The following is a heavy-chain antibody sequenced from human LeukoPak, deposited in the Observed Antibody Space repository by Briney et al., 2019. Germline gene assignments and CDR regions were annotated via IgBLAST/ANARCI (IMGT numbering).Heavy chain of an antibody. D-gene: IGHD1-26*01. CDR1: GFTFSGSA. Sequence: GGSLRLSCAASGFTFSGSAMHWVRQAPGKGLEWVGRIKSKTDGGTTDYAAPVKGRFTISRDDSKNTLYLQMNSLKTEDTAVYYCTTWEPLTRAFDIWGQGTMVTVSS. CDR3: TTWEPLTRAFDI. V-gene: IGHV3-15*01. J-gene: IGHJ3*02. CDR2: IKSKTDGGTT.